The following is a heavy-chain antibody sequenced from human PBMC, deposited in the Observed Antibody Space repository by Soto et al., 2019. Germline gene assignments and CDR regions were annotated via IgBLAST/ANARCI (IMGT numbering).Heavy chain of an antibody. J-gene: IGHJ4*02. CDR3: ARFTRRVAGDY. CDR1: GFTFSSYW. CDR2: IKEDGSET. D-gene: IGHD6-19*01. Sequence: EVQLVESGGDLVQPGGSLRLSCAAYGFTFSSYWMSWVRQAPGKGLEWVANIKEDGSETYYVDSVKGRFTIARDNARYSLHLQMNILRADDSAVYYCARFTRRVAGDYWGQGTLVTVSS. V-gene: IGHV3-7*05.